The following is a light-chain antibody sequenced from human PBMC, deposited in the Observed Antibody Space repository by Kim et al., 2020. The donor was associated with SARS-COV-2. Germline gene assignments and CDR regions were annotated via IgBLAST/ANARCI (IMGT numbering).Light chain of an antibody. Sequence: PGKAARLTCGGNNIGSKSVHWCRQKPGQAPVLVIYSDSDRPSGIPERFSGSNSANTATLTLSRVEAGDEADYYCQVWDSDSDHWVFGGGTQLTVL. V-gene: IGLV3-21*04. CDR1: NIGSKS. J-gene: IGLJ3*02. CDR3: QVWDSDSDHWV. CDR2: SDS.